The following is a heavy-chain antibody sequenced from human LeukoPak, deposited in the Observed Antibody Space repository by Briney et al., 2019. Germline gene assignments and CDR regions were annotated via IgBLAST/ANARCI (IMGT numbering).Heavy chain of an antibody. J-gene: IGHJ4*02. CDR3: ASLAVAGTRYFDY. CDR2: IYTSGST. CDR1: GGSISSYY. D-gene: IGHD6-19*01. V-gene: IGHV4-4*09. Sequence: PSETLSLTCTVSGGSISSYYWSWIRQPPGKGLEWIGYIYTSGSTNYNPSLKSRVTISVDTSKNQFSLKLSSVTAADTAVYYCASLAVAGTRYFDYWGQGTLATVSS.